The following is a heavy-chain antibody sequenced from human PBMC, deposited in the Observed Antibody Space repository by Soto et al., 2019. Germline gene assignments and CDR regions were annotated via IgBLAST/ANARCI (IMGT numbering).Heavy chain of an antibody. Sequence: EVQLVESGGGLVQPGGSLRLSCVASGFSFNTYEMNWVRQAPGKGLEWVAYISTRSRTINYADSVKGRFTISRDNAKNSVFLQMNSLRAEDTALYYCARSMGDLYGIDVWGQGTTVTVSS. V-gene: IGHV3-48*03. J-gene: IGHJ6*02. CDR1: GFSFNTYE. CDR2: ISTRSRTI. CDR3: ARSMGDLYGIDV.